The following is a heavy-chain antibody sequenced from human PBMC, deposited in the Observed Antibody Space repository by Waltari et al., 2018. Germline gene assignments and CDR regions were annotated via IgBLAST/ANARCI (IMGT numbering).Heavy chain of an antibody. CDR2: ISGSGGST. J-gene: IGHJ6*02. D-gene: IGHD4-17*01. V-gene: IGHV3-23*01. Sequence: AISGSGGSTYYADSVKGRFTISRDNSKNTLYLQMNSLRAEDTAVYYCAKDSSNYGGRYYYYGMDVWGQGTTVTVSS. CDR3: AKDSSNYGGRYYYYGMDV.